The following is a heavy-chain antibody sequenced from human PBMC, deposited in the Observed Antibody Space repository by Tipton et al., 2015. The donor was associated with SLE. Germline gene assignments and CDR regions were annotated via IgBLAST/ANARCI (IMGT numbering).Heavy chain of an antibody. Sequence: SLRLSCVASGFTFSRYWMNWVRQAPGKGLEWLPYISSRGSIIYYTDSVKGRFTISRDNSKNTLYLQMNSLRAEDTAVYYCAKGYYYYDSSGYYSYWGQGTLVTVSS. CDR2: ISSRGSII. CDR1: GFTFSRYW. CDR3: AKGYYYYDSSGYYSY. V-gene: IGHV3-48*01. D-gene: IGHD3-22*01. J-gene: IGHJ4*02.